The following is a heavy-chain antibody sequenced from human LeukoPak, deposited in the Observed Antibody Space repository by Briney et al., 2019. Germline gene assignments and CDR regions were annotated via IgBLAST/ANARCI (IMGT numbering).Heavy chain of an antibody. V-gene: IGHV1-18*01. J-gene: IGHJ4*02. CDR1: GYTFTSYG. CDR2: ISAYNGNT. D-gene: IGHD6-13*01. Sequence: ASMKVSCKASGYTFTSYGISWVRQAPGQGLEWMGWISAYNGNTNYAQKLQGRVTMTTDTSTSTAYMELRSLRSDDTAVYYCARDLWGGSSWYSGSSYWGQGTLVTVSS. CDR3: ARDLWGGSSWYSGSSY.